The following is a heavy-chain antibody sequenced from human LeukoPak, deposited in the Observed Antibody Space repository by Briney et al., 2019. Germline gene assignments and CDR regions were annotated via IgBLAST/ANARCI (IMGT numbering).Heavy chain of an antibody. CDR2: IYTSGST. CDR3: ARANYDILTGYPLPIFDY. Sequence: SETLSLTCTVSGGSISSCYWSWIRQPAGKGLEWIGRIYTSGSTNYNPSLKRRVTMSVDTSKNQFSLKLSSVTAADTAVYYCARANYDILTGYPLPIFDYWGQGTLVTVSS. J-gene: IGHJ4*02. D-gene: IGHD3-9*01. CDR1: GGSISSCY. V-gene: IGHV4-4*07.